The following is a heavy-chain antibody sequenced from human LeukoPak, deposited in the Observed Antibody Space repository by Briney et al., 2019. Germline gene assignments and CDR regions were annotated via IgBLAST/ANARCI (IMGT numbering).Heavy chain of an antibody. J-gene: IGHJ4*02. Sequence: PGGSLRLSCEASGFTFSRYSLTWVRQAPGKGLEWVSSISSSSYIYYADSVKGRFTISRDNAKNSLFLQMNSLRAEDTALYYCAKQADTPMLIWSFTDYWGQGTLVTVSS. CDR3: AKQADTPMLIWSFTDY. D-gene: IGHD5-18*01. CDR1: GFTFSRYS. V-gene: IGHV3-21*01. CDR2: ISSSSYI.